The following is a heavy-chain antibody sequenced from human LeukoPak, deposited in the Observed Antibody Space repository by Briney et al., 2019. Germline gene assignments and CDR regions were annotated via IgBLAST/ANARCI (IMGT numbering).Heavy chain of an antibody. CDR1: GGSISSSSYY. CDR2: IYYSGST. V-gene: IGHV4-39*01. D-gene: IGHD3-3*01. CDR3: ARRELRFLEWLGKEYYYMDV. J-gene: IGHJ6*03. Sequence: SETLSLTCTVSGGSISSSSYYWGWIRQPPGKGLEWIGSIYYSGSTYYNPSLKSRLNISVDTSKNQFSLKLSSVTAADTAVYYCARRELRFLEWLGKEYYYMDVWGKGTTVTVSS.